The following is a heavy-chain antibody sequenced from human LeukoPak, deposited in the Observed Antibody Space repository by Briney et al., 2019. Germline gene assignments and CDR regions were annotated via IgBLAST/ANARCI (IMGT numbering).Heavy chain of an antibody. CDR2: ISGSGGST. CDR3: AKDLLGRIVATTIDY. V-gene: IGHV3-23*01. CDR1: GFTFSSYA. Sequence: GGSLRLSCAASGFTFSSYAMSWVRLAPGKGLEWVSAISGSGGSTYYADSVKGRFTISRDNSKNTLYLQMNSLRAEDTAVYYCAKDLLGRIVATTIDYWGQGTLVTVSS. D-gene: IGHD5-12*01. J-gene: IGHJ4*02.